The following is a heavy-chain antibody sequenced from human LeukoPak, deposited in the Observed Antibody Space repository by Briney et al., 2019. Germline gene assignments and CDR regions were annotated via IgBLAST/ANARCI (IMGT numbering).Heavy chain of an antibody. CDR2: IYYSGST. Sequence: SETLSLTCTVSGGSISSYYWSWIRQPPGKGLEWIGYIYYSGSTNYNPSLKSRVTISVDTSKNQFSLRLSSVTATDTAVYYCATRRSGSHPYYWGQGTLVTVSS. V-gene: IGHV4-59*08. CDR1: GGSISSYY. J-gene: IGHJ4*02. D-gene: IGHD1-26*01. CDR3: ATRRSGSHPYY.